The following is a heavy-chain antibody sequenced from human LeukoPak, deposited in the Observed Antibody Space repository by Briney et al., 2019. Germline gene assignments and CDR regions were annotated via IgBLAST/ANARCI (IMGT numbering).Heavy chain of an antibody. J-gene: IGHJ4*02. CDR3: AKAIGYCSSTSCLGGDFDY. CDR2: ISGSDGST. CDR1: GFTFSSYA. Sequence: PGGSLRLSCAASGFTFSSYAMSWVRQAPGKGLEWVSAISGSDGSTYYADSVKGRFTISRDNSKNTLYLQMNSLRAEDTAVYYCAKAIGYCSSTSCLGGDFDYWGQGTLVTVSS. V-gene: IGHV3-23*01. D-gene: IGHD2-2*01.